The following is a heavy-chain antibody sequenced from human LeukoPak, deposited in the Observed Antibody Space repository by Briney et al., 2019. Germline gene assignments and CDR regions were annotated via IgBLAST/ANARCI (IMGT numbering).Heavy chain of an antibody. V-gene: IGHV3-53*04. CDR3: ARVTYGSGSY. Sequence: GGSLRLSCAASGFTFSSYAMSWVRQAPGKGLEWVSVIYSGGSTYYADSVKGRFTISRHNSKNTLYLQMNSLRAEDTAVYYCARVTYGSGSYWGQGTLVTVSS. CDR2: IYSGGST. CDR1: GFTFSSYA. D-gene: IGHD3-10*01. J-gene: IGHJ4*02.